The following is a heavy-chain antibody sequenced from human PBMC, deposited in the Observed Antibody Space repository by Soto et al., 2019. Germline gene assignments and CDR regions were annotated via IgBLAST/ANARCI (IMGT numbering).Heavy chain of an antibody. J-gene: IGHJ5*01. V-gene: IGHV4-34*01. D-gene: IGHD2-2*01. CDR1: GGSFSGYY. Sequence: SDPLSLTCAVNGGSFSGYYWSWIRQPPGKGLEWIGEINHSGSTNYNPSLKSRVTMSADTSKGQFSLKLGAVTAADTAVYYCARVRCSATYCYSKFDSWGQGTLDTVSS. CDR3: ARVRCSATYCYSKFDS. CDR2: INHSGST.